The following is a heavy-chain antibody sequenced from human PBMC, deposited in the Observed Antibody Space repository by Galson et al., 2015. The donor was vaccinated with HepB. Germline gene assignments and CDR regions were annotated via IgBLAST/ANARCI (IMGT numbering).Heavy chain of an antibody. J-gene: IGHJ3*02. D-gene: IGHD6-13*01. CDR3: ASDALYSAAFDI. CDR2: ISSSSSYI. Sequence: SLRLSCAASGFTFSSYSMNWVRQAPGKGLEWVSSISSSSSYIYYADSVKGRFTISRDNAKNSLYLQMNSLRAEDTAVYYCASDALYSAAFDIWGQGTMVTVSS. V-gene: IGHV3-21*01. CDR1: GFTFSSYS.